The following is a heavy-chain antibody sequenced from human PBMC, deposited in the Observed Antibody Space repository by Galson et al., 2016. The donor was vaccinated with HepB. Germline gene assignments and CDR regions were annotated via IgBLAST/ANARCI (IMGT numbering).Heavy chain of an antibody. J-gene: IGHJ4*02. CDR1: RFTLSYFY. Sequence: SLRLSCAASRFTLSYFYMSWVRQAPGKGLEWVANIYQDGSGKSYVDSVKGRFTISRDNAKRSLYLQMHSLRAEDTAVYYCARAFSRESGFDYWGQGTLVTVSS. CDR3: ARAFSRESGFDY. CDR2: IYQDGSGK. V-gene: IGHV3-7*01. D-gene: IGHD3-10*01.